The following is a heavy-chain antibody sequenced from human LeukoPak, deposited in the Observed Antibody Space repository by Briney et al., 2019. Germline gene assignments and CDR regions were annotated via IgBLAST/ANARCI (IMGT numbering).Heavy chain of an antibody. D-gene: IGHD1-1*01. CDR2: IYYSGST. CDR3: ARGIPPSHNVIDNFDY. Sequence: SETLSLTCTVSGGSISSSSYYWGWIRQPPGKGLEWIGSIYYSGSTYYNPSLKSRVTISVDTSKNQFSLKLSSVTAADTAVYYCARGIPPSHNVIDNFDYWGQGTLVTVSS. J-gene: IGHJ4*02. V-gene: IGHV4-39*07. CDR1: GGSISSSSYY.